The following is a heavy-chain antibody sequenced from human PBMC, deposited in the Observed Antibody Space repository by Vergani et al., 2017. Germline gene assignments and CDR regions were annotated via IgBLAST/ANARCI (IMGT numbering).Heavy chain of an antibody. Sequence: QVQLVQSGAEVKKPGASVKVSCKASGYTFTSYGISWVRQAPGQGLEWMGWISAYNGNTNYAQKLQGRVTMTTDTSTSTAYMELRSLRSDDTAVYYCARVVRHRDDYVRGSYRERIFDYWGQGTLVTVSS. V-gene: IGHV1-18*01. CDR3: ARVVRHRDDYVRGSYRERIFDY. D-gene: IGHD3-16*02. CDR1: GYTFTSYG. J-gene: IGHJ4*02. CDR2: ISAYNGNT.